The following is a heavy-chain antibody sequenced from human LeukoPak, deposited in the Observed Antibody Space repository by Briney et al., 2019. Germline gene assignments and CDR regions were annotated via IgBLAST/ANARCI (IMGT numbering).Heavy chain of an antibody. D-gene: IGHD2-15*01. CDR3: AKGLVAATYYYYGMDV. CDR1: GFTFSSYG. V-gene: IGHV3-30*18. J-gene: IGHJ6*02. Sequence: GGSLRLSCAASGFTFSSYGMHWVRQAPGKGLEWVAVISYDGSNKYYADSVKGRFTISRDNSKNTLYLQMNSLRAEDTAVYYCAKGLVAATYYYYGMDVWGQGTTVTASS. CDR2: ISYDGSNK.